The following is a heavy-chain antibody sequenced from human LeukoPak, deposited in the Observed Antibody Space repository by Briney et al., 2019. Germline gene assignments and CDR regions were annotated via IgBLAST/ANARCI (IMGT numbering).Heavy chain of an antibody. CDR1: GYTFTDYY. CDR3: ARDRDRIVWGRSRYDAFDI. J-gene: IGHJ3*02. CDR2: INPASGGT. D-gene: IGHD3-16*02. V-gene: IGHV1-2*02. Sequence: ASVKVSCKASGYTFTDYYIHWVRQAPGQGLEWMGWINPASGGTNYAQKFQGRVTMTRDTSISTAYMELSSLRSDDTAVYYCARDRDRIVWGRSRYDAFDIWGPGTMVTVSS.